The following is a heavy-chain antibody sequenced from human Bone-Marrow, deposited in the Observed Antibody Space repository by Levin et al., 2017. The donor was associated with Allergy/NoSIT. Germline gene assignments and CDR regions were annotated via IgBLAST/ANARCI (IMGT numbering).Heavy chain of an antibody. D-gene: IGHD3-9*01. V-gene: IGHV1-8*02. Sequence: ASVKVSCNTSGYTFTSYDISWVRQATGQGLEWMGWMNPNSGDTGSAQKFQGRVTMTRNASMSTAYMELTNLTSDDTAVYYCARGTGSSFYFVIDWGQGTLVTISS. CDR3: ARGTGSSFYFVID. CDR1: GYTFTSYD. CDR2: MNPNSGDT. J-gene: IGHJ4*02.